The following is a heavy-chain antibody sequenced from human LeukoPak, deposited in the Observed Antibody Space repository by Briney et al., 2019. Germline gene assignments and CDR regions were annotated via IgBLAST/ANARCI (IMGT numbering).Heavy chain of an antibody. J-gene: IGHJ6*03. CDR3: ARGNWDQQPKYNYFYYMDV. V-gene: IGHV3-11*04. CDR2: VSRSGTTI. Sequence: LSLTCTVSGGSISSSSYYWGWIRQPPGKGLEWISYVSRSGTTIYYADSVKGRFTISRDNAKNSLYLQLNSLRAEDTAVYYCARGNWDQQPKYNYFYYMDVWGKGTTVTISS. D-gene: IGHD6-13*01. CDR1: GGSISSSSYY.